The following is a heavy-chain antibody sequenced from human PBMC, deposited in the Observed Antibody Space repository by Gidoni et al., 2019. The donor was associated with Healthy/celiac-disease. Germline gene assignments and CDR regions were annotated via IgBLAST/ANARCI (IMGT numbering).Heavy chain of an antibody. CDR1: GGTFCSYA. J-gene: IGHJ6*02. CDR3: ARDQGIAVASGGGMDV. CDR2: IIPILGIA. D-gene: IGHD6-19*01. V-gene: IGHV1-69*09. Sequence: QVQLVQSGAEAKKPGSSVKVSCKASGGTFCSYAISWVRQAPGQGLEWMGRIIPILGIANYAQKFQGRVTITADKSMSTAYMELSSLRSEDTAVYYCARDQGIAVASGGGMDVWGQGTTVTVSS.